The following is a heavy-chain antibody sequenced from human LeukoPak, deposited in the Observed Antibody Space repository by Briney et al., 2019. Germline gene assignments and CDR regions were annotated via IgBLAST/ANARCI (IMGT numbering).Heavy chain of an antibody. J-gene: IGHJ6*03. Sequence: PGGSLRLSCAASGFTFSSYWMSWVRQAPGKGLEWVANIKQDGSEKYYVDSVKGRFTISRDNAKNSLYLQMNSLRAEDTAVYYCARRGHSYGSDYYSYYYMDVWGRGATVTVS. CDR2: IKQDGSEK. D-gene: IGHD5-18*01. CDR3: ARRGHSYGSDYYSYYYMDV. CDR1: GFTFSSYW. V-gene: IGHV3-7*01.